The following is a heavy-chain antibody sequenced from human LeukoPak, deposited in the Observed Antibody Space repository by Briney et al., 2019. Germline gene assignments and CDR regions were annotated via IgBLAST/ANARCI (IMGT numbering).Heavy chain of an antibody. D-gene: IGHD3-9*01. CDR3: AKEPSYYDILTGYYFDY. CDR2: IWYDGSNK. Sequence: GGSLRLSCAASGFTFSSYGMHWVRQAPGKGLEWVAVIWYDGSNKYYADSVKGRFTTSRDNSKNTLYLQMNSLRAEDTAVYYCAKEPSYYDILTGYYFDYWGQGTLVTVSS. J-gene: IGHJ4*02. CDR1: GFTFSSYG. V-gene: IGHV3-30*02.